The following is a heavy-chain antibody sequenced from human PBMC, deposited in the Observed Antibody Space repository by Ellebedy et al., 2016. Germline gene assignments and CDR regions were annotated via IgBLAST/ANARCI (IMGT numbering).Heavy chain of an antibody. J-gene: IGHJ4*02. V-gene: IGHV3-21*01. D-gene: IGHD4/OR15-4a*01. CDR3: AGSMVAHIDV. Sequence: GESLKISCAASGFTFSRFNMNWVRQAPGKGLEWVSSITSGSNHIYYADSIKGRFTVYRDDAENSLSLQMSSLRPEDTAVYYCAGSMVAHIDVWGQGTLVTVSS. CDR2: ITSGSNHI. CDR1: GFTFSRFN.